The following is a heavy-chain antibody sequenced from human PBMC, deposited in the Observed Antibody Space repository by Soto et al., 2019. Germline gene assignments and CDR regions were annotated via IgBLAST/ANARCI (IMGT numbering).Heavy chain of an antibody. CDR3: AKETPTYYYGSGSYYKNYYMEL. V-gene: IGHV3-23*01. D-gene: IGHD3-10*01. CDR1: GFTFRTYS. Sequence: LAGYLRLSCAAAGFTFRTYSLSCVCKDPGKGLEWVSAISGSGGSTYYADSVKGRFTISRDNSKNTLYLQMNSLRAEDTAVYYCAKETPTYYYGSGSYYKNYYMELWGKGTTVTVT. CDR2: ISGSGGST. J-gene: IGHJ6*03.